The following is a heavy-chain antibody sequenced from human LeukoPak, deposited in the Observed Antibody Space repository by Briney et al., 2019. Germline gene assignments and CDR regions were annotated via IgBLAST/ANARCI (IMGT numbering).Heavy chain of an antibody. V-gene: IGHV3-66*01. CDR2: VYSGGST. D-gene: IGHD2-15*01. CDR1: GFTVSSNY. J-gene: IGHJ4*02. Sequence: GGSLRLSCAASGFTVSSNYMSWVRQAPGKGLGWVSVVYSGGSTYYADSVKGRFTISRDNSKNTLYLQMNSLGAEDTAVYYCARERPGPHCSGGSCYSAYFDYWGQGTLVTVSS. CDR3: ARERPGPHCSGGSCYSAYFDY.